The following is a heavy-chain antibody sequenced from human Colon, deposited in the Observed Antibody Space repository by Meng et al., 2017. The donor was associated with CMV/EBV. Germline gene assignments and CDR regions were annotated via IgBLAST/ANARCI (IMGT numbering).Heavy chain of an antibody. Sequence: QGQLRGSGPGLVKPSQPLSLTCTVSGDSISGADYYLSWIRQPPGEGLEWIGYIYYSGNTYYNPSLESRVTISVDTSKNQFSLRLSSVTAADTAVYYRARWGRALDYLPYNGFDPWGPGTLVTVSS. CDR1: GDSISGADYY. CDR2: IYYSGNT. D-gene: IGHD2/OR15-2a*01. CDR3: ARWGRALDYLPYNGFDP. J-gene: IGHJ5*02. V-gene: IGHV4-30-4*08.